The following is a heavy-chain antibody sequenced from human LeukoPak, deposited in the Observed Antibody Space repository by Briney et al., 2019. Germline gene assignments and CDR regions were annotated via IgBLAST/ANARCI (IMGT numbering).Heavy chain of an antibody. J-gene: IGHJ4*02. CDR2: INPSGGST. D-gene: IGHD6-13*01. CDR1: GYTFTSYY. Sequence: ASVKVSCKASGYTFTSYYMHWVRQAPGQGLEWMGIINPSGGSTSYAQKFQGRVTMTRDTSTSTVYMELSSLRSEDTAVYYCARRERIAAAGTLDFDYWGQGTLVTVSS. V-gene: IGHV1-46*01. CDR3: ARRERIAAAGTLDFDY.